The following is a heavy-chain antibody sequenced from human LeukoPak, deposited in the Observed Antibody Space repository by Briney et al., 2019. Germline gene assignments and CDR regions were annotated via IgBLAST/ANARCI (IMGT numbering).Heavy chain of an antibody. J-gene: IGHJ4*02. D-gene: IGHD3-22*01. CDR3: SRGLDSRKLGY. CDR2: IHPSGTL. CDR1: GASLSSDDQY. V-gene: IGHV4-31*03. Sequence: SQTLSLTCTVSGASLSSDDQYWNWIRQSPGKGLEWIGSIHPSGTLYNNPSLESRFTISIDTSKNQFSLNLNSVTAADTAVYFCSRGLDSRKLGYWGQGTLVTVSS.